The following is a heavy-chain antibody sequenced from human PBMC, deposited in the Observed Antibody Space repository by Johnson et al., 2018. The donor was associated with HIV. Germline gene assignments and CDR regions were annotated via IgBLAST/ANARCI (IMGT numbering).Heavy chain of an antibody. J-gene: IGHJ3*02. V-gene: IGHV3-33*01. CDR2: IWSDGTNK. CDR3: AREYEAFDI. Sequence: QVQLVESGGGVVQPGRSLRLSCVASGYSIRNSAMHWVRQAPGKGLEWVAIIWSDGTNKYYADSVKGRFTISRDNSKNTLYLQMTSLRAEDTAVYYCAREYEAFDIWGQGTMVTVSS. CDR1: GYSIRNSA.